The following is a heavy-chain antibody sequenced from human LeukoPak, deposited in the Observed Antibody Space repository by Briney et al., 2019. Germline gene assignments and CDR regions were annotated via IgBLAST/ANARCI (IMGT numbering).Heavy chain of an antibody. CDR2: ISSSSSTI. CDR1: GFTFSSHS. Sequence: GGSLRLSCAASGFTFSSHSMNWVRQAPGKGLEWVSYISSSSSTIYYADSVKGRFTISRDNAKNSLYLQMNSLRDEDTAVYYCARDRARYCSSTSCYGVNWFDPWGQGTLVTVSS. V-gene: IGHV3-48*02. J-gene: IGHJ5*02. D-gene: IGHD2-2*01. CDR3: ARDRARYCSSTSCYGVNWFDP.